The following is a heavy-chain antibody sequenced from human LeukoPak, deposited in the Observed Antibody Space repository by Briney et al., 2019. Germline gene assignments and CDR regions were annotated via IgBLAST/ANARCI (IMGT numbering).Heavy chain of an antibody. J-gene: IGHJ4*02. V-gene: IGHV1-69*01. Sequence: AMNVSFKASAGTFSIYAITWVRQAPGPGLEWMGGVIPIFGTANNEQTVQVRVRITADEATCTDILYLNRQRPGDTDVYDCVRDPGYGSGWYFDYWGQGTLVSVS. CDR1: AGTFSIYA. CDR3: VRDPGYGSGWYFDY. D-gene: IGHD6-19*01. CDR2: VIPIFGTA.